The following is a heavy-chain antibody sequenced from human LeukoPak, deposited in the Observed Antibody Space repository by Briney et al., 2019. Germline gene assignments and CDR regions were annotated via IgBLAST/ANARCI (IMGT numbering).Heavy chain of an antibody. CDR2: IKEDGSEK. D-gene: IGHD2-15*01. J-gene: IGHJ4*02. CDR3: ARNVGWFRFDY. Sequence: GSLRLSCAASGFTFSTYWMDWVRQAPGKGLEWVANIKEDGSEKYYGDSVKGRFTISRDNAKNSLYLQMNSLRAEDTAVYYCARNVGWFRFDYWGQGTLVTVSS. V-gene: IGHV3-7*03. CDR1: GFTFSTYW.